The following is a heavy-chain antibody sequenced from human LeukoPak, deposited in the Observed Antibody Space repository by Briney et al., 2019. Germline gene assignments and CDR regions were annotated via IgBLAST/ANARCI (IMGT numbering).Heavy chain of an antibody. D-gene: IGHD1-26*01. CDR1: GGSISSYY. J-gene: IGHJ4*02. V-gene: IGHV4-59*01. Sequence: PSETLSLTCTVSGGSISSYYWSWIRQPPGKGLEWIGYIYYSGSTNYNPSLKSRVTISVDTSKNQFSLKLSSVTAADTAVYYCARADLYSGSYYHFDYWGQGTLVTVSS. CDR2: IYYSGST. CDR3: ARADLYSGSYYHFDY.